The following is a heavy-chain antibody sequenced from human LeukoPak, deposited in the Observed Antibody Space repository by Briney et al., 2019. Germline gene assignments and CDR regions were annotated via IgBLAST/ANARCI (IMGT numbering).Heavy chain of an antibody. CDR2: ISGRGGST. D-gene: IGHD2-15*01. CDR3: ARTYCRGGSCHIDN. V-gene: IGHV3-23*01. CDR1: GFTFSSYA. J-gene: IGHJ4*02. Sequence: QPGGSLRLSCAASGFTFSSYAMSWVRQAPGKGLEWVSAISGRGGSTYYADSVKGRFTISRDNSWDTLYLQMNSLRAEDTAVYYCARTYCRGGSCHIDNWGQGTLVTVSS.